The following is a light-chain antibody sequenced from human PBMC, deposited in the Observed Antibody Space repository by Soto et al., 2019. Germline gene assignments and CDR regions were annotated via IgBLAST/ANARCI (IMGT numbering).Light chain of an antibody. V-gene: IGKV3-15*01. CDR1: QSVSDN. J-gene: IGKJ1*01. Sequence: EIVMTQSPATLSVSPGERATLSCRASQSVSDNLAWFQQKHGQAPRLLIYGASTRATDIAARFSGSGSGTEFTLTISSLRAEDFAVYYCQQYNNWPPWTFGQGTKVEIK. CDR3: QQYNNWPPWT. CDR2: GAS.